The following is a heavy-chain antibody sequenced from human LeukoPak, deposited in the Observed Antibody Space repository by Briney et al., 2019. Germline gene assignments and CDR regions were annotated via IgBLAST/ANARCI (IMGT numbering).Heavy chain of an antibody. CDR3: ARDPGSSSFDY. CDR2: IDRDGSVK. CDR1: GFTFSNYW. J-gene: IGHJ4*02. D-gene: IGHD6-13*01. V-gene: IGHV3-7*01. Sequence: PGGSLRLSCAASGFTFSNYWMTWVRQTPGKGLEFVANIDRDGSVKNYVGSVKGRFTISRDNAKNSLYLQMNSLRADDTAMYYCARDPGSSSFDYRGQGSLVTVSS.